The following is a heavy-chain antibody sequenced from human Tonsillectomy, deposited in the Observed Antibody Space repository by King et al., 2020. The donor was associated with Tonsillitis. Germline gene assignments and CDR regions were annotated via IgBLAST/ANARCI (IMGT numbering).Heavy chain of an antibody. CDR2: MIGSGVGS. Sequence: VQLVESGGGLVQPGGSLRLSCAASGFTFSNYAMSWVRQAPGKGLEWVSTMIGSGVGSFYADSVKGRFTISRDNSKNTLFLQMNSLRAEDTAVYYCANLYRGRGSFDYWGQGTLVTVSP. J-gene: IGHJ4*02. D-gene: IGHD3-10*01. V-gene: IGHV3-23*04. CDR3: ANLYRGRGSFDY. CDR1: GFTFSNYA.